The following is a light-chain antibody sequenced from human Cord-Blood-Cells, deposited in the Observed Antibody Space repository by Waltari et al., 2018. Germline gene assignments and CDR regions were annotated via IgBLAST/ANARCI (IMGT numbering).Light chain of an antibody. CDR2: EVS. CDR1: GTAVGRYKL. V-gene: IGLV2-23*02. CDR3: CSYAGSSTWV. Sequence: ALTQPAAVSGLPVQLNTISCTEPGTAVGRYKLASWFQQHQGKAPQLMIYEVSQRPSGVSNRFSGSKSGNMASLTISGFQAEDEADYYCCSYAGSSTWVFGGGTKLTVL. J-gene: IGLJ3*02.